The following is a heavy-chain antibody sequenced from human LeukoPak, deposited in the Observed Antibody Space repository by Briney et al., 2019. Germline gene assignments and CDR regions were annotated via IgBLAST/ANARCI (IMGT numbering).Heavy chain of an antibody. CDR3: ARGEMTTVTTAYFDL. D-gene: IGHD4-17*01. CDR2: ISAYNGNT. CDR1: GYTFTSYG. Sequence: ASVKVSCKASGYTFTSYGISWMRQAPGQGLEWMGWISAYNGNTNYAQKLQGRVTMTTDTSTSTAYMELRSLRSDDTAVYYCARGEMTTVTTAYFDLWGRGTLVTVSS. V-gene: IGHV1-18*01. J-gene: IGHJ2*01.